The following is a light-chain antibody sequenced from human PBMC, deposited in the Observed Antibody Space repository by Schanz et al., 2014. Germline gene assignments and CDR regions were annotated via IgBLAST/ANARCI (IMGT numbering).Light chain of an antibody. V-gene: IGLV1-40*01. J-gene: IGLJ1*01. CDR1: SSNIGAGYD. CDR2: GNS. CDR3: SSYTSSSAFCV. Sequence: QSVLTQPPSVSGAPGQRVTISCTGSSSNIGAGYDVHWYQQLPGTAPKLLIYGNSNRPSGVPDRFSGSKSGTSASLAITGLQAEDEAEYFCSSYTSSSAFCVFGAGTKVTVL.